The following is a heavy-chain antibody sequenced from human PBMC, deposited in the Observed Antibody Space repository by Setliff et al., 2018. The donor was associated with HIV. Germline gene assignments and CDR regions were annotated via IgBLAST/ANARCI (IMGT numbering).Heavy chain of an antibody. D-gene: IGHD7-27*01. Sequence: GGSLRLSCAASGFTFSSYSMNWVRQAPGKGPEWVSSISSSSSYIYYADSVKGRFTISRDNAKNSLYLQMNSLRAEDTAVYYCVRDGFVGKGGFDYWGQGTLVTVSS. V-gene: IGHV3-21*01. CDR2: ISSSSSYI. CDR1: GFTFSSYS. J-gene: IGHJ4*02. CDR3: VRDGFVGKGGFDY.